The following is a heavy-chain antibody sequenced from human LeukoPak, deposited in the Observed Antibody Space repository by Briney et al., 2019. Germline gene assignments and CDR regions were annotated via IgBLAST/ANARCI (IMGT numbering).Heavy chain of an antibody. J-gene: IGHJ2*01. D-gene: IGHD6-13*01. CDR2: IYYTGST. V-gene: IGHV4-59*01. CDR1: GGSISSYY. CDR3: ARESWFVRNWYFDL. Sequence: SETLSLTCSVSGGSISSYYWSWIRQPPGKGLEWIGYIYYTGSTNYNPSLKSRVTISVDTSKKQFSLELNSVTAADTAVYYCARESWFVRNWYFDLWGRGTLVTVSS.